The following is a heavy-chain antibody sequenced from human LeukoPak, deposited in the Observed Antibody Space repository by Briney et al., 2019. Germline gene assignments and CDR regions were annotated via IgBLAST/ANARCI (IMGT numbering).Heavy chain of an antibody. Sequence: ASVKVSCKASGHTFTGYYMHWVRQAPGQGLEWMGWINPNSGGTNYAQKFQGRVTMTRDTSISTAYMELSRLRSDDTAVYYCARNYRYDDILTGYYSAYYYYYMDVWGKGTTVTISS. CDR3: ARNYRYDDILTGYYSAYYYYYMDV. CDR2: INPNSGGT. CDR1: GHTFTGYY. V-gene: IGHV1-2*02. J-gene: IGHJ6*03. D-gene: IGHD3-9*01.